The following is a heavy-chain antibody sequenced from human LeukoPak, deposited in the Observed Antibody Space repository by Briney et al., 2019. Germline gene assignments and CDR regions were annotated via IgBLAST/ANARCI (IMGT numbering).Heavy chain of an antibody. D-gene: IGHD4-17*01. J-gene: IGHJ4*02. CDR2: INSDGSST. CDR1: GFTFSSYW. Sequence: GGSLRLSCAASGFTFSSYWMHWVRQAPGKGLVWVSRINSDGSSTSYADSVKGRFTISRDNAKNTLYLQMNSLRAEDTALYYCARVGIYGDYGRYFDYWGQGTLVTVSS. CDR3: ARVGIYGDYGRYFDY. V-gene: IGHV3-74*01.